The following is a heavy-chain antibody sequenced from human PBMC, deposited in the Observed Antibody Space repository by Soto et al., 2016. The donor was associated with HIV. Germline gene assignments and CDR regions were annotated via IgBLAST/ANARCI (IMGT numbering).Heavy chain of an antibody. CDR2: IKQDGSEK. Sequence: EVQLVESGGGLVQPGGSLRLSCAASGFTFNNYWMSWVRQAPGKGLEWVANIKQDGSEKYFVDSVKGRFTISRDNAKNSLYLQMNSLRAEDTAVYYCARDLNVAMIECPVTWGQGNPGHRLL. D-gene: IGHD3-22*01. CDR1: GFTFNNYW. J-gene: IGHJ4*02. CDR3: ARDLNVAMIECPVT. V-gene: IGHV3-7*01.